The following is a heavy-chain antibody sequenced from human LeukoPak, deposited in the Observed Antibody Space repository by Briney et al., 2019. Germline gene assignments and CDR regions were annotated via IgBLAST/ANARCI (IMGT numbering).Heavy chain of an antibody. J-gene: IGHJ4*02. Sequence: PGGSLRLSCAASGFALSSYWMTWVRQAPGQGLAWVANIRQDGGEIYYVDSVKGRFTISRDNAKNSLYLQMDSLRPEDTAVYYCVRDSFTGTWHEEGRDYWGQGTLVTVSS. V-gene: IGHV3-7*01. CDR2: IRQDGGEI. CDR3: VRDSFTGTWHEEGRDY. D-gene: IGHD1-14*01. CDR1: GFALSSYW.